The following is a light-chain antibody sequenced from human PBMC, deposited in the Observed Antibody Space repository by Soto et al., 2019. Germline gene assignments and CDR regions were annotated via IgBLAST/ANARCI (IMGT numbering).Light chain of an antibody. CDR1: SSDIGAYNY. J-gene: IGLJ1*01. Sequence: SVLTQPASGSGSPGQSIAISCTGTSSDIGAYNYVSWYQQHPGEAPKLMFYEASNCPSGVSNRFSGSKSGNTASLTISGLQAEDEADYYCSSYRSSSSRVFGTGTKV. CDR3: SSYRSSSSRV. V-gene: IGLV2-14*01. CDR2: EAS.